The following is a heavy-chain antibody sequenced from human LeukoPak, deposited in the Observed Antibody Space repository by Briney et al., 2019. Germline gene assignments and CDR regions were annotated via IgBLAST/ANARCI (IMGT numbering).Heavy chain of an antibody. J-gene: IGHJ6*03. CDR2: IIPIFGTA. CDR1: GGTFSSYA. D-gene: IGHD2-2*01. CDR3: ARGVVVVPAAISYYYYMDV. Sequence: GSSVKVSCKASGGTFSSYAISWVRQAPGQGLEWMGGIIPIFGTANYAQKFQGRVTITTDESTSSAYMGLSSLRSEDTAVYYCARGVVVVPAAISYYYYMDVWGKGTTVTVSS. V-gene: IGHV1-69*05.